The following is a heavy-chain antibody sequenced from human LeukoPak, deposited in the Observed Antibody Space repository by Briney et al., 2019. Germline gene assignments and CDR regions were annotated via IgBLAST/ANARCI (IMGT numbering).Heavy chain of an antibody. CDR3: AKRDCTSTSCPFGF. V-gene: IGHV3-23*01. Sequence: GGSLRLSCAASGFTFSSYALTWVRQAPGKGLEWVSIISGSGGTTFYADSVKGRFTISTDNSKNTLYVQMNSLRAEDTAVYYCAKRDCTSTSCPFGFWGQGTLVTVSS. D-gene: IGHD2-2*01. J-gene: IGHJ4*02. CDR1: GFTFSSYA. CDR2: ISGSGGTT.